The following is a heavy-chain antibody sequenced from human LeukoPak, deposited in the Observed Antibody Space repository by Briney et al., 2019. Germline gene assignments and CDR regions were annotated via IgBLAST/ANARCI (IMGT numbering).Heavy chain of an antibody. V-gene: IGHV4-34*01. CDR3: ARDSNYDFWSGYYLGGTTRTQFDY. J-gene: IGHJ4*02. CDR2: INHSGST. CDR1: GGSFSGYY. Sequence: SETLSLTCAVYGGSFSGYYWSWIRQPPGKGLEWIGEINHSGSTNYNPSLKSRVTISVDTSKNQFSLKLSSVAAADTAVYYCARDSNYDFWSGYYLGGTTRTQFDYWDQGTLVTVSS. D-gene: IGHD3-3*01.